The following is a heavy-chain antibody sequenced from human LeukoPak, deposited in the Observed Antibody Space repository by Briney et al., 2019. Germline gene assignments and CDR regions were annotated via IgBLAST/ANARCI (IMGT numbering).Heavy chain of an antibody. Sequence: PGGSLRLSCAASGFTVSSNYMGWVRQAPGKGLEWVSIIYSGGSTYYADSVKGRFTFSRDNSKNTLYLQMNSLRAEDTAVYYCARSTDSSGSTIDYWGQGTLVTVSS. J-gene: IGHJ4*02. CDR3: ARSTDSSGSTIDY. D-gene: IGHD3-22*01. CDR1: GFTVSSNY. CDR2: IYSGGST. V-gene: IGHV3-53*01.